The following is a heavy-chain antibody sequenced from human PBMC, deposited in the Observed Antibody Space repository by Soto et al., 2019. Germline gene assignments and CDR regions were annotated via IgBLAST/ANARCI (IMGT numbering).Heavy chain of an antibody. D-gene: IGHD2-15*01. V-gene: IGHV3-73*01. CDR1: GFTFSASA. CDR3: TRQGGYCGGGSCYAFNDY. Sequence: EVQLVESGGGLVQPGGSLKLSCAASGFTFSASAMHWVRQASGKGLEWVGRVRSKANNYATAYGASVEVRFTISRDDSKNTAYLQMNSLKTEDTAVYFCTRQGGYCGGGSCYAFNDYWGQGTLVTVSS. CDR2: VRSKANNYAT. J-gene: IGHJ4*02.